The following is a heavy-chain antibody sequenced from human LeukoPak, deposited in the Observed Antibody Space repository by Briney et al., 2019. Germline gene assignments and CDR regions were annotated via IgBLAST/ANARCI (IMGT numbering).Heavy chain of an antibody. D-gene: IGHD1-26*01. CDR2: VNHSGYT. V-gene: IGHV4-34*01. J-gene: IGHJ4*02. CDR1: GVSFSTYY. Sequence: PSETLSLACDVSGVSFSTYYWSWIRQSPEKGLEWIGEVNHSGYTNYNPSLKGRVTISVDTSKNQFSLKLSSVTAADTAVYYCARHGGSYSFDYWGQGTLVTVSS. CDR3: ARHGGSYSFDY.